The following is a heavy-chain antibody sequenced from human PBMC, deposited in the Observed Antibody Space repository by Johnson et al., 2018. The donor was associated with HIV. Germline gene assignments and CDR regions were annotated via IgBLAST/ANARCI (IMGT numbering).Heavy chain of an antibody. CDR1: GFTVSTNY. Sequence: VQLVESGGGVVQPGRSLRLSCAASGFTVSTNYMSWVRQAPGKGLEWVSGISSNGGSPYYANSVKGRFTISRDNSKNTLYLQMGSLRAEDMAVYYCAREGLIVGATLGAFDIWGQGTMVTVSS. CDR3: AREGLIVGATLGAFDI. CDR2: ISSNGGSP. V-gene: IGHV3-64*01. J-gene: IGHJ3*02. D-gene: IGHD1-26*01.